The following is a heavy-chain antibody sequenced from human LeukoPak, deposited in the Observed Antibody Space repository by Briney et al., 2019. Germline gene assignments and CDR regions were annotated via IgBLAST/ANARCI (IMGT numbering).Heavy chain of an antibody. CDR3: ARRYYYDSSGTFDY. CDR2: IYYSGST. CDR1: GGSISSSIYY. D-gene: IGHD3-22*01. V-gene: IGHV4-39*01. Sequence: PSETLSLTCTVSGGSISSSIYYWGWIRQPPGKGLEWIGSIYYSGSTYYNPTLKSRVTISVDTSKNQFSLKLSSVTAADTAVYYCARRYYYDSSGTFDYWGQGTLVTVSS. J-gene: IGHJ4*02.